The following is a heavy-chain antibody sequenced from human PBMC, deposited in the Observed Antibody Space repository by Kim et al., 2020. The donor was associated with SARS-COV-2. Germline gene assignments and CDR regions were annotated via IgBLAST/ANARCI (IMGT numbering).Heavy chain of an antibody. CDR3: ARGPGVEPPDY. Sequence: TYYADPVKGRFTISRDNSKNSLYLQMNSLRAEDTAVYYCARGPGVEPPDYWGQGTLVTVSS. CDR2: T. J-gene: IGHJ4*02. V-gene: IGHV3-66*01. D-gene: IGHD1-1*01.